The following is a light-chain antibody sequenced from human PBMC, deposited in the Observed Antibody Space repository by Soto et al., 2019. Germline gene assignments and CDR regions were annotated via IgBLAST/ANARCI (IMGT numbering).Light chain of an antibody. CDR2: GAL. V-gene: IGKV3D-15*01. J-gene: IGKJ1*01. Sequence: EIVMTQSPATLSVSPGERATLSCRASQSISSNLAWYQQKPGQAPRLLIYGALTRATGIPARFSGSGSGTEFTLTISSLQSEEFAVYSFQQSGKTFRQGTKVEIK. CDR3: QQSGKT. CDR1: QSISSN.